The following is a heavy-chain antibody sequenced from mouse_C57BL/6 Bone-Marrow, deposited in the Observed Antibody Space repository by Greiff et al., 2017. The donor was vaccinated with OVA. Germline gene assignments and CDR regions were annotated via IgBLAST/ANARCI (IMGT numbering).Heavy chain of an antibody. D-gene: IGHD2-14*01. CDR3: ARHEGLGYWYFDV. J-gene: IGHJ1*03. Sequence: EVKLMESGGGLVQPGGSLKLSCAASGFTFSDYYMYWVRQTPEKRLEWVAYISNGGGSTYYPDTVKGRFTISRDNAKNTLYLQMSRLKSEDTAMYYCARHEGLGYWYFDVWGTGTTVTVSS. CDR1: GFTFSDYY. V-gene: IGHV5-12*01. CDR2: ISNGGGST.